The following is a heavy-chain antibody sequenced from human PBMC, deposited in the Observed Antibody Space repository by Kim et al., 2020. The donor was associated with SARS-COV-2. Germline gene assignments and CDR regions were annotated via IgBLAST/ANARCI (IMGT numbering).Heavy chain of an antibody. CDR3: ARGRDILTRFDY. Sequence: YYADSVKGRFTISSDNYKNTLYLQMNSLRAEDTAVYYCARGRDILTRFDYWGQGTLVTVSS. J-gene: IGHJ4*02. V-gene: IGHV3-30*01. D-gene: IGHD3-9*01.